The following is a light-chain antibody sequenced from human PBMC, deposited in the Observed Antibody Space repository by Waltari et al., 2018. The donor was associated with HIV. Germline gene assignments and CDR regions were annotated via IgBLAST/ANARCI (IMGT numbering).Light chain of an antibody. Sequence: ELVFTQSPGTLSVSPGARAAPPCTASQSFSSSYLAWYQQTPGQAPRLLIYGASSRATGIPDRFSGSGSGTDFTLTISRLEPEDFAVYYCQQYGSSPRSFGQGTKLEIK. CDR2: GAS. CDR3: QQYGSSPRS. J-gene: IGKJ2*03. V-gene: IGKV3-20*01. CDR1: QSFSSSY.